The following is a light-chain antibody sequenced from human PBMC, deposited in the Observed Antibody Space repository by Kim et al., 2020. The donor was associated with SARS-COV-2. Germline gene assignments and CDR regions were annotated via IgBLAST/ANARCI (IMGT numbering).Light chain of an antibody. CDR3: QQYDNLLALT. CDR1: QDISNY. CDR2: DAS. J-gene: IGKJ4*01. V-gene: IGKV1-33*01. Sequence: DIQMTRSPSSLSASVGDRVTITCQASQDISNYLNWYQQKPGKAPKLLIYDASNLETGVPSRFSGSGSGTDFTFTISSLQPEDIATYYCQQYDNLLALTFGGGTKLEI.